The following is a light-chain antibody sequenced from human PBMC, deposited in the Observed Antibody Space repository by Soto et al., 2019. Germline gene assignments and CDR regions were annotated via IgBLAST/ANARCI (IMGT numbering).Light chain of an antibody. CDR1: TLGDKY. CDR2: QHS. CDR3: QAWDSSTDVV. J-gene: IGLJ2*01. Sequence: SSELTQPPSVSVSPGQTASITCSGETLGDKYTCWYQQKPGQSPVLVIYQHSHRPSGIPERFSVSHSGNTATLTISGTQAMDEADYYCQAWDSSTDVVFGGGTKLPVL. V-gene: IGLV3-1*01.